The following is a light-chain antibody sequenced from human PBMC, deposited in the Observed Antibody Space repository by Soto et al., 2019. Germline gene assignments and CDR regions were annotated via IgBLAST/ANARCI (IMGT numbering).Light chain of an antibody. V-gene: IGLV2-14*01. J-gene: IGLJ2*01. CDR2: DVS. CDR1: SSDVGGYNY. CDR3: SSYTSSRTSVV. Sequence: QSALTQPASVSGSPGQSITISCTGTSSDVGGYNYVSWYQQHPGKAPKLMIYDVSNRPSGVSNRFSGSKSGNTASLSISGLQDEDEADYYCSSYTSSRTSVVFGGGTQMTVL.